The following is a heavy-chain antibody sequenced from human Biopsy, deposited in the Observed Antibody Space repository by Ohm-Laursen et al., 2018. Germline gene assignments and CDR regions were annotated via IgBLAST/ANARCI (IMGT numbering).Heavy chain of an antibody. V-gene: IGHV4-4*07. CDR2: IYSSGST. J-gene: IGHJ3*02. D-gene: IGHD3-22*01. CDR1: GGSLSSYY. Sequence: GTLSLTCTVSGGSLSSYYWSWIRQPAGEGLEWIGRIYSSGSTNYNPSLKSRVTLSMDTSKRQFSLKLSFVTAADTAVYYCARWTPEYDSSRYYLDAFDIWGQGTKVTVS. CDR3: ARWTPEYDSSRYYLDAFDI.